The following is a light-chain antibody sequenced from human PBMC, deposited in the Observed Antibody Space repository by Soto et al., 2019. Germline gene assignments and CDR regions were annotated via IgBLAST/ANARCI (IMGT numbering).Light chain of an antibody. CDR3: QQANGFPVT. V-gene: IGKV1D-12*01. Sequence: DIQMTQSPSSVSASVGDRVTITCRASQGIGNWLAWYQQKPGKAPSLLIFGVSNLQGGFPSRFSGSGSGTNFTLTISSLQPEDFATYYCQQANGFPVTFGPGTKVDVK. J-gene: IGKJ3*01. CDR1: QGIGNW. CDR2: GVS.